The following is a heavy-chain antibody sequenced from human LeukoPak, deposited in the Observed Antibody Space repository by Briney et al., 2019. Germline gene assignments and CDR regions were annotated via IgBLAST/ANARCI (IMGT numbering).Heavy chain of an antibody. D-gene: IGHD2-15*01. J-gene: IGHJ4*02. Sequence: ASVKVSCKASGYTFTGYYMHWVRQAPGQGLEWMGRINPNSGGTNYAQKFQGRVTMTRDTSISTAYMELSRLRSDDTAVYYCARDRGYCSGGSCSDYWGQGTLVTVS. V-gene: IGHV1-2*06. CDR3: ARDRGYCSGGSCSDY. CDR1: GYTFTGYY. CDR2: INPNSGGT.